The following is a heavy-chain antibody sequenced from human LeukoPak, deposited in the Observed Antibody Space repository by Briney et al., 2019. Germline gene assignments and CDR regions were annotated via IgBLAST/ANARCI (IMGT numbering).Heavy chain of an antibody. J-gene: IGHJ4*02. Sequence: GGSLRLSCAASGFTFSSYAMHWVRQAPGKGLEWVAVISYDGSNKYYADSVKGRFTISRDNSKNTLYLQMNSLRAEDTAVYYCARTPAEVVPAAVFDYWGQGTLVTVSS. CDR1: GFTFSSYA. D-gene: IGHD2-2*01. CDR2: ISYDGSNK. V-gene: IGHV3-30-3*01. CDR3: ARTPAEVVPAAVFDY.